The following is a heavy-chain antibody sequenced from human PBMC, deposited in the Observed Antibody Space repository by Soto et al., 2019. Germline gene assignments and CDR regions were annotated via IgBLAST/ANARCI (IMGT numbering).Heavy chain of an antibody. CDR1: GGTFSSYA. D-gene: IGHD3-22*01. J-gene: IGHJ4*02. V-gene: IGHV1-69*13. Sequence: SVKVSCKASGGTFSSYAISWVRQAPGQGLEWMGGIIPIFGTANYAQKFQGRVTITADESTSTAYMELSSLRSEDTAVYYCAREYDSSGYPPTGFDYWGQGTLVTVSS. CDR3: AREYDSSGYPPTGFDY. CDR2: IIPIFGTA.